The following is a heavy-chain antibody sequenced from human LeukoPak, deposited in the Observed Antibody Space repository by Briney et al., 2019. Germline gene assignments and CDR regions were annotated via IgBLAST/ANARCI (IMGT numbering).Heavy chain of an antibody. CDR3: AREILRFDI. CDR1: GYIFNSQG. V-gene: IGHV7-4-1*02. J-gene: IGHJ3*02. CDR2: INTDSGKS. Sequence: ASVKVSCKASGYIFNSQGMNWVRQAPAQGLEWMGWINTDSGKSTYAQGFTGRFVFSLDSSVSTVYLQISDLMPEDTAKYYCAREILRFDIWGQGTTVTVSS.